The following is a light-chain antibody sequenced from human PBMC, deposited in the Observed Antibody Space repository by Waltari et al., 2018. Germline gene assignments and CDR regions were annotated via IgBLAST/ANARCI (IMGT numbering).Light chain of an antibody. CDR3: QQSYSTPRT. Sequence: DIQMTQSPSSLSASVGDRVTITCRASQSISSYLNWYQQKPGKAPKLLIYAASILQSGVPSRFSGSGSGTDCALTISSLQPEDFVTYYCQQSYSTPRTFGQGTTVEIK. CDR1: QSISSY. CDR2: AAS. J-gene: IGKJ1*01. V-gene: IGKV1-39*01.